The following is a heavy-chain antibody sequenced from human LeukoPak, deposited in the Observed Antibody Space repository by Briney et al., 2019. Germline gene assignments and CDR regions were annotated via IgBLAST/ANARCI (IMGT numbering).Heavy chain of an antibody. Sequence: SETLSLTCTVSGYSISSGYYWGWIRQPPGKGLEWIGYIYYSGSTNYNPSLKSRVTISVDTSKNQFSLKLSSVTAADTAVYYCARGRGGGNGYRWGQGTLVTVSS. CDR1: GYSISSGYY. CDR2: IYYSGST. V-gene: IGHV4-61*01. J-gene: IGHJ4*02. CDR3: ARGRGGGNGYR. D-gene: IGHD4-23*01.